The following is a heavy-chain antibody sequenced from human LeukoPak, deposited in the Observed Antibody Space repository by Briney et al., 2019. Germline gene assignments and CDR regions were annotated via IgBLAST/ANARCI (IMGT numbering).Heavy chain of an antibody. J-gene: IGHJ4*02. CDR1: GGSISSYY. D-gene: IGHD6-19*01. Sequence: SETLSLTCTVSGGSISSYYWSWIRQPPGKGLEWIGFIYYSGSTNYNPSLKSRVTISVDTSKNQFSLKLSSVAAADTAVYYCARDRYSSGWYYFDYWGQGTLVTVSS. V-gene: IGHV4-59*12. CDR2: IYYSGST. CDR3: ARDRYSSGWYYFDY.